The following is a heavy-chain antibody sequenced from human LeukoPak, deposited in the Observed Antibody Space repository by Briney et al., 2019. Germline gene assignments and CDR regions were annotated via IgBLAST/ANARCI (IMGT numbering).Heavy chain of an antibody. CDR2: ISAYNGNT. CDR1: GYTFTSYS. Sequence: ASVKVSCKASGYTFTSYSISWVRQAPGQGLEGMGWISAYNGNTNYAQKLQGRVTMTTDTSTSTAYMELRSLRSDDTAVYYCARDNLRKTTVTTFGDYWGQGTLVTVSS. CDR3: ARDNLRKTTVTTFGDY. J-gene: IGHJ4*02. D-gene: IGHD4-17*01. V-gene: IGHV1-18*01.